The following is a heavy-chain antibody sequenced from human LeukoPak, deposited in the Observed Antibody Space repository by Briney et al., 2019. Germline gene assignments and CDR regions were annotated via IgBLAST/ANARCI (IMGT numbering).Heavy chain of an antibody. CDR1: GFTFSDYY. CDR2: ISSSSSYT. D-gene: IGHD1-26*01. Sequence: GGSLRLSCAASGFTFSDYYMSWIRQAPGKGLEWVSYISSSSSYTNYADSVKGRFTIPRDNAKNSLYLQMNSLRAEDTAVYYCARAVIVGATRGHFDYWGQGTLVTVSS. CDR3: ARAVIVGATRGHFDY. V-gene: IGHV3-11*05. J-gene: IGHJ4*02.